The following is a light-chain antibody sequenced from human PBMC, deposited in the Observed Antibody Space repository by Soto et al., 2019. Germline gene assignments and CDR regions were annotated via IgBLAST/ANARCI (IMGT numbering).Light chain of an antibody. Sequence: QSVLTQPASVSGSPGQSSTISCTGTSSDVGSYNLVSWYQQYPGKAPKLMIYEGSKRPSGVSNRFSGCKSGNTASLTITGLQAEDEADYYCCSYAGSSTLVFGGGTKLTVL. CDR2: EGS. CDR1: SSDVGSYNL. J-gene: IGLJ2*01. CDR3: CSYAGSSTLV. V-gene: IGLV2-23*01.